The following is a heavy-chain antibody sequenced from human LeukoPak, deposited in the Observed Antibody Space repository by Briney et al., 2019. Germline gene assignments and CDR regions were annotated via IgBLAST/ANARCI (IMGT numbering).Heavy chain of an antibody. CDR3: ARILYCTSISCYSS. V-gene: IGHV3-23*01. D-gene: IGHD2-2*01. J-gene: IGHJ1*01. CDR2: ISGSGGST. CDR1: GFTFSSYA. Sequence: GGSLTLSCADSGFTFSSYAMSWVRQAPGKGLEWVSAISGSGGSTYYADSVKGRFTISRDNAKNTLYLQMNSLRAEDTAVYYCARILYCTSISCYSSWGQGTLVTVSS.